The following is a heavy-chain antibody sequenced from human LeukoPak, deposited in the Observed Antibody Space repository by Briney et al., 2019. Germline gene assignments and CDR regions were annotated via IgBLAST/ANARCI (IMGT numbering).Heavy chain of an antibody. CDR3: ASTVSEGSGSYYFDY. CDR2: IYHSGST. Sequence: SETLSLTCAVSGGSISSSNWWSWVRQPPGKGLEWIGEIYHSGSTNYNPSLKSRVTISVDKSKNQFSLKLSSVTAADTAVYYCASTVSEGSGSYYFDYWGQGTLVTVSS. D-gene: IGHD1-26*01. CDR1: GGSISSSNW. V-gene: IGHV4-4*02. J-gene: IGHJ4*02.